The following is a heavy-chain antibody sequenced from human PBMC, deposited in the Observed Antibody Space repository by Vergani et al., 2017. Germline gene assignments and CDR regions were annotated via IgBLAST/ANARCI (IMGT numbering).Heavy chain of an antibody. CDR1: GFTVSSNY. CDR3: AKDAHYYYYYYMDV. V-gene: IGHV3-66*02. Sequence: EVQLLESGGGLVQPGGSLRLSCAASGFTVSSNYMSWVRQAPGKGLEWVSVIYSGGSTYYADSVKGRFTISRVNSKNTLYLQMNSLRAEDTAVYYCAKDAHYYYYYYMDVWGKGTTVTVSS. CDR2: IYSGGST. D-gene: IGHD2-2*01. J-gene: IGHJ6*03.